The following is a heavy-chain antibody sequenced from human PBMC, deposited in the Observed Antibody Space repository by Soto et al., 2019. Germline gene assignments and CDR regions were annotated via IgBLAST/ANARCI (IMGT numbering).Heavy chain of an antibody. CDR2: FDPEGGET. CDR3: ATRYYYDSSGYYSFDY. V-gene: IGHV1-24*01. D-gene: IGHD3-22*01. J-gene: IGHJ4*02. Sequence: QVQLVQSGAEVKKPGASVKVSCKVSRYTLTELSMHWVRQAPGKGLEWMGGFDPEGGETIYAQKFQGRVTMTEDTSTDTAYMELSSLRSEDTAVYYCATRYYYDSSGYYSFDYWGQGTLVTVSS. CDR1: RYTLTELS.